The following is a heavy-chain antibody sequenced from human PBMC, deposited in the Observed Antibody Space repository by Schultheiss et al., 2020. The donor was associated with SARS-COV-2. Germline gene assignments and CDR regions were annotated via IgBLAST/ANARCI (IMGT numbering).Heavy chain of an antibody. CDR2: IYYSGST. CDR3: ARDTHSYGFDY. V-gene: IGHV4-34*09. Sequence: SETLSLTCAVYGGSFSGYYWSWIRQSPGKELEWIGYIYYSGSTYYNPSLKSRVTISVDTSKNQFSLKLSSVTAADTAVYYCARDTHSYGFDYWGQGTLVTVSS. J-gene: IGHJ4*02. D-gene: IGHD5-18*01. CDR1: GGSFSGYY.